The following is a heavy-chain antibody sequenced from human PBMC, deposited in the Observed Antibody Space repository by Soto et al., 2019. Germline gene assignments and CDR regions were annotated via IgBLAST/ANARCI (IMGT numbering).Heavy chain of an antibody. D-gene: IGHD5-12*01. CDR2: IIPIFGTA. V-gene: IGHV1-69*13. J-gene: IGHJ6*02. Sequence: GASVKVSCKASGGTFSSYAIGWVRQAPGQGLEWMGGIIPIFGTANYAQKFQGRVTITADESTSTAYMELSSLRSEDTAVYYCAEMYRYSGYGFRTYGMDVWGQGTTVTVSS. CDR1: GGTFSSYA. CDR3: AEMYRYSGYGFRTYGMDV.